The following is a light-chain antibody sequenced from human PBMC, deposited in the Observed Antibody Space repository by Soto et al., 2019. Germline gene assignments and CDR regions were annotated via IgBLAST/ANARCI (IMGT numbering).Light chain of an antibody. J-gene: IGKJ1*01. CDR1: QSISSW. V-gene: IGKV1-5*01. Sequence: DIQMTQSPSTLSASVGDRVTITCRASQSISSWLAWYQQKPGKAPKLLIYDASNLQNGVPSRFSGSGSGTDFTLTISSLQRDDFATYYCQQSYYNPTFGQGTKVDIK. CDR2: DAS. CDR3: QQSYYNPT.